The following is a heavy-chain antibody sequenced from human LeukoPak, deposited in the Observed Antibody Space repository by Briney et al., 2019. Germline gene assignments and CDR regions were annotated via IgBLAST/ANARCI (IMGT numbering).Heavy chain of an antibody. D-gene: IGHD2-2*01. CDR2: INQDGGEK. V-gene: IGHV3-7*01. J-gene: IGHJ4*02. CDR1: GFTFSSYW. CDR3: ARDIVVVPATFDY. Sequence: GGSLRLSCAASGFTFSSYWMTWVRQAPGKGLEWVANINQDGGEKFYVDSVKGRFTISRDNAKNSLYLQMNSLRAEDTAMYYCARDIVVVPATFDYWGQGTLVSVSS.